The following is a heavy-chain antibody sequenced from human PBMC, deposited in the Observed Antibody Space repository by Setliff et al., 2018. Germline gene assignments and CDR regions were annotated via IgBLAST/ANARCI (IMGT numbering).Heavy chain of an antibody. Sequence: PGESLKISCVASSFNLANYAVTWVRQAPGKGLEWVSSIHSDGITTYYADSVKGRFTISRDNSRNTLSLQMNSLRAEDTASYYCARDPNGDYVGAFDPWGQGIVVTVS. D-gene: IGHD4-17*01. J-gene: IGHJ5*02. V-gene: IGHV3-23*01. CDR2: IHSDGITT. CDR1: SFNLANYA. CDR3: ARDPNGDYVGAFDP.